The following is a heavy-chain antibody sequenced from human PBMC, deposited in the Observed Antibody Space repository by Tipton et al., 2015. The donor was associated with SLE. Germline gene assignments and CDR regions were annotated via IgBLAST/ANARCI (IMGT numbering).Heavy chain of an antibody. J-gene: IGHJ4*02. CDR2: VYSSGSA. V-gene: IGHV4-4*07. CDR1: GDSLTSYY. CDR3: ARGDVD. D-gene: IGHD5-24*01. Sequence: TLSLTCSVSGDSLTSYYWSWFRQSTGRGLEWIGRVYSSGSANYNPALISRVSMSVDLSKDQFFLTLTSVTAADTAVYFCARGDVDWGQGTLVTVSS.